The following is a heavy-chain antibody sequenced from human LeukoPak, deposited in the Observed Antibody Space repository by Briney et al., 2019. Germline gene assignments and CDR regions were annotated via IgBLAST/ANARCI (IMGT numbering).Heavy chain of an antibody. J-gene: IGHJ6*03. CDR1: GDSVSSNSAA. V-gene: IGHV6-1*01. D-gene: IGHD5-18*01. Sequence: SQTLSLTCAISGDSVSSNSAAWNWIRQSPSRGLEWLGRTYYRAKWYNDYAVSVKSRITINPHTAKNQFSLQLNSVTPEDTAVYYCARSPRNVGSYGPSYYYYYMDVWGKGTTVTISS. CDR3: ARSPRNVGSYGPSYYYYYMDV. CDR2: TYYRAKWYN.